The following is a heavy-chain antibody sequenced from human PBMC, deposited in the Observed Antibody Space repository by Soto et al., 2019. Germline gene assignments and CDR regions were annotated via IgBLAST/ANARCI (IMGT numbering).Heavy chain of an antibody. Sequence: GGSLRLSCAASGFTFSSYAMSWVRQAPGKGLEWVSAISGSGGSTYYADSVKGRSTISRDNSKNTLYLQMNSLRAEDTAVYYCANSQSGSSGLADWFDPWGQGT. J-gene: IGHJ5*02. CDR1: GFTFSSYA. CDR2: ISGSGGST. D-gene: IGHD6-19*01. CDR3: ANSQSGSSGLADWFDP. V-gene: IGHV3-23*01.